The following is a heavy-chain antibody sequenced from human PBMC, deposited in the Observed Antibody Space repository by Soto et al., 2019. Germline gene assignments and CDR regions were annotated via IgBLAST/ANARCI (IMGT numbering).Heavy chain of an antibody. CDR1: GYTFTSYS. CDR3: ARNMVRGVKHYYYGMDV. J-gene: IGHJ6*02. V-gene: IGHV1-46*01. CDR2: INPSSGRT. Sequence: ASVKVSCKASGYTFTSYSMHWVRQAPGQGLEWMGIINPSSGRTSYAQNFQGRVTMTSDTSTSIVYMEMSSLKSEDTAVYYCARNMVRGVKHYYYGMDVWGQGTTVTVS. D-gene: IGHD3-10*01.